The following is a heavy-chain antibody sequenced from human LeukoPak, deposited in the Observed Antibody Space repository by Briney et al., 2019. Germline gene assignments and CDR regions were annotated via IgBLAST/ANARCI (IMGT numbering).Heavy chain of an antibody. CDR2: IKSDGTNT. Sequence: PGGSLRLSCAASGITFSSYWMHWVRQVPGKGLVWLSYIKSDGTNTGYADSVKGRFTVSRDNAKNTPYLEMNSLRGDDTAVYYCARSPRVYDSSGHLHDAFDMWGQGTMVTVSS. CDR1: GITFSSYW. D-gene: IGHD3-22*01. CDR3: ARSPRVYDSSGHLHDAFDM. J-gene: IGHJ3*02. V-gene: IGHV3-74*01.